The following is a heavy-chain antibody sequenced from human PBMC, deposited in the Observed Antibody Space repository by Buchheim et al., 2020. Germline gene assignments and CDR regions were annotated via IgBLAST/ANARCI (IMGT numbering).Heavy chain of an antibody. D-gene: IGHD1-26*01. CDR1: GESISNSDW. CDR3: ARHKAGARGFDY. CDR2: VYHTGTT. V-gene: IGHV4-4*02. J-gene: IGHJ4*02. Sequence: QVQVQESGPGLVKPSGALSLTCAVSGESISNSDWWSWVRQPPGKGLEWIGEVYHTGTTNYNPSLTSRVTISVDKSKNQFSLNLNSVTAADTALYYCARHKAGARGFDYWGQGTL.